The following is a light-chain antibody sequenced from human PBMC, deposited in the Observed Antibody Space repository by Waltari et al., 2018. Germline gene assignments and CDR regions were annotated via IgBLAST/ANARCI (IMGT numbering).Light chain of an antibody. CDR1: SSNIGSNY. V-gene: IGLV1-47*01. J-gene: IGLJ3*02. CDR2: RND. Sequence: QSVLTQPPSASGTPGQGVTISCSGRSSNIGSNYVYWYQQLPGTAPKLLIYRNDQRPSGVPARFSGSKSGTSASLDISGLRSEDEADYHCATWDDNLSHWVFGGGTKMTVL. CDR3: ATWDDNLSHWV.